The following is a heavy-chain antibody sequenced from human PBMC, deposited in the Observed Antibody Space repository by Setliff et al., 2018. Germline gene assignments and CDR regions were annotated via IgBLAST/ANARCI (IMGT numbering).Heavy chain of an antibody. Sequence: PGGSLRLSCAASGFTFSSYSMNWVRQAPGKGLEWVARVRSNSVGGTTEYGAPVKGRFTISRDDSKDTVYLQMNDLEVEDTAVYYCVRDWASGDDHWGRGTLVTVSS. D-gene: IGHD2-21*01. CDR1: GFTFSSYS. J-gene: IGHJ4*02. CDR2: VRSNSVGGTT. V-gene: IGHV3-15*01. CDR3: VRDWASGDDH.